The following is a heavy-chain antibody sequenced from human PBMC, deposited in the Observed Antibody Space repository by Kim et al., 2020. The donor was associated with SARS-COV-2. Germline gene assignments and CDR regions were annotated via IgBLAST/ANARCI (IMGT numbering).Heavy chain of an antibody. CDR3: ARAEGYKSGWDGNY. Sequence: GGSLRLSCAASDLSFRTYWMSWVRQAPGKGLEWVANIRHDGSEKFYVDSVKGRFTISRDNAKSSLFLQMNNLRVDDTAIYYCARAEGYKSGWDGNYWGQGTLVTVSS. D-gene: IGHD6-19*01. CDR1: DLSFRTYW. J-gene: IGHJ4*02. CDR2: IRHDGSEK. V-gene: IGHV3-7*01.